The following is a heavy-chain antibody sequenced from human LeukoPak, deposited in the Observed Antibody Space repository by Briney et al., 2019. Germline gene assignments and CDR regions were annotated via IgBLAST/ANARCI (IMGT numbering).Heavy chain of an antibody. CDR2: ISSSSSFK. Sequence: GGSLRLSCAASGLTVSSNYMSWVRQAPGKGLEWVSFISSSSSFKYYADSVKGRFTISRDNAKNSLYLQMNSLRAEDTAVYYCARVFSSSWYDYWGQGTLVTVSS. CDR1: GLTVSSNY. CDR3: ARVFSSSWYDY. J-gene: IGHJ4*02. D-gene: IGHD6-13*01. V-gene: IGHV3-21*01.